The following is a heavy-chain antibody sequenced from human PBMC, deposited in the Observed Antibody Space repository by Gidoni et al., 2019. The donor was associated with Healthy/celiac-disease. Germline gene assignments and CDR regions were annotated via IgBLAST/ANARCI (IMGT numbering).Heavy chain of an antibody. V-gene: IGHV4-31*02. CDR3: ASTLIDYGDLIHDY. J-gene: IGHJ4*02. Sequence: LEWIGYIYYSGSTYYNPSLKSRVTISVDTSKNQFSLKLSSVTAADTAVYYCASTLIDYGDLIHDYWGQGTLVTVSS. D-gene: IGHD4-17*01. CDR2: IYYSGST.